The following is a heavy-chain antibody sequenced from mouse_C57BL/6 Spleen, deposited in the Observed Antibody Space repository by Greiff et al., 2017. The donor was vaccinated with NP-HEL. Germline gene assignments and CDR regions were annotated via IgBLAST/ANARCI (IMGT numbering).Heavy chain of an antibody. CDR1: GYTFTDYN. D-gene: IGHD2-4*01. CDR3: ARRREIYYDYPYWYFDV. V-gene: IGHV1-18*01. CDR2: INPNNGGT. J-gene: IGHJ1*03. Sequence: EVQLQQSGPELVKPGASVKIPCKASGYTFTDYNMDWVKQSHGKSLEWIGDINPNNGGTIYNQKFKGKATLTVDKSSSTAYMELRSLTSEDTAVYYCARRREIYYDYPYWYFDVWGTGTTVTVSS.